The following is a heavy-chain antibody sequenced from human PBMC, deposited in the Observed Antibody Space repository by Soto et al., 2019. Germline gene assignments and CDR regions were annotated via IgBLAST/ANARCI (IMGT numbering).Heavy chain of an antibody. J-gene: IGHJ4*02. CDR1: GGSVRTGSYH. D-gene: IGHD7-27*01. V-gene: IGHV4-61*01. CDR3: ARIGWGGDS. CDR2: IPNNGSP. Sequence: PSETLSLTCSVSGGSVRTGSYHWSWIRQPLGKGLEWIGFIPNNGSPDYNPSLKSRVVVSIDRSKNQFSLKVNSVTAADTAVYFCARIGWGGDSWGQGTLVTVSS.